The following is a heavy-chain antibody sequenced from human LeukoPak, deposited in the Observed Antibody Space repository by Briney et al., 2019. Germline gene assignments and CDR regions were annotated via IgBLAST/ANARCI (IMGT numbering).Heavy chain of an antibody. J-gene: IGHJ4*02. V-gene: IGHV4-4*07. Sequence: SETLSLTCTVPGGSISIYYWSWIRQPAWKGLEWIGRIYTSGSTNYNPSLKSRVTMSVDTSKNQFSLKLSSVTAADTAVYYCARENRSGYSSRFDYWGQGTLVTVSS. D-gene: IGHD5-18*01. CDR2: IYTSGST. CDR1: GGSISIYY. CDR3: ARENRSGYSSRFDY.